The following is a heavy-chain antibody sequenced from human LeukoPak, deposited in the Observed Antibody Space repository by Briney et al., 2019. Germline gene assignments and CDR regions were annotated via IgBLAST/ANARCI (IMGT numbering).Heavy chain of an antibody. V-gene: IGHV1-18*01. D-gene: IGHD6-13*01. CDR2: ISAYNGNT. J-gene: IGHJ6*03. CDR1: GYTFTSHG. CDR3: ARTADPNYYYYYYMDV. Sequence: GASVKVSCKASGYTFTSHGISWVRQAPGQGLEWMGWISAYNGNTNYAQKLQGRVTMTTDTSTSTAYMELRSLRSDDTAVYCCARTADPNYYYYYYMDVWGKGTTVTVSS.